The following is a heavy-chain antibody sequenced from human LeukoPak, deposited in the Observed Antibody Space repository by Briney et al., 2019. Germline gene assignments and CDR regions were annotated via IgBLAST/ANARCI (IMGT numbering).Heavy chain of an antibody. Sequence: KPSETLSLTCTVSGGSISSSSYYWGWIRQPPGKGLEWIGSIYYSGSTYYNPSLKSRVTISVDTSKNQFSLKLSSVTAADTAVYYCARRRPPLLIPPKTYYYDSSGYLRGYFDYWGQGTLVTVSS. D-gene: IGHD3-22*01. CDR2: IYYSGST. CDR1: GGSISSSSYY. CDR3: ARRRPPLLIPPKTYYYDSSGYLRGYFDY. J-gene: IGHJ4*02. V-gene: IGHV4-39*01.